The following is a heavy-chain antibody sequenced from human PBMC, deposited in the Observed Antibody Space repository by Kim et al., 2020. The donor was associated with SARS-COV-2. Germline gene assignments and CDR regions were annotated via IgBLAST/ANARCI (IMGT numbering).Heavy chain of an antibody. D-gene: IGHD3-3*01. V-gene: IGHV3-13*05. CDR1: GFTFSSYD. CDR2: IGTAGDP. J-gene: IGHJ6*02. Sequence: GGSLRLSCAASGFTFSSYDMHWVRQATGKGLEWVSAIGTAGDPYYPGSVRGRFTISRENAKNSLYLQMNSLRAGDTAVYYCVRGRVASYDFWSGYYSDPTLYDYYGMDVWGQGTTVTVSS. CDR3: VRGRVASYDFWSGYYSDPTLYDYYGMDV.